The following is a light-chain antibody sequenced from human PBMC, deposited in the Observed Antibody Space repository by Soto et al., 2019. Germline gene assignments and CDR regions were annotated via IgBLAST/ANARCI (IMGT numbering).Light chain of an antibody. J-gene: IGLJ1*01. CDR2: GNT. CDR1: SSNIGAGYY. V-gene: IGLV1-40*01. Sequence: HSVLTQPPSVSGAPGQRVTISCTGNSSNIGAGYYVHWYQQLPGTAPKLLIYGNTNRPSGVPDRFSGSKSGTSASLAITGLQAEDEADYYCQSYDNSLSGSYVFGTGTKLTVL. CDR3: QSYDNSLSGSYV.